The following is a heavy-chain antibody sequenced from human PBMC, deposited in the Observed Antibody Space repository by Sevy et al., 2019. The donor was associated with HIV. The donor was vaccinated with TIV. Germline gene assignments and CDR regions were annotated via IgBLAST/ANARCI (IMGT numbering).Heavy chain of an antibody. CDR3: AKALLWFGELRGDAFDI. Sequence: GRSLRLSCAASGFTFSSYGMHWVRQAPGKGLEWVAVISYDGSNKYYADSVKGRFTISRDNSKNTLYLQMNSLRAEDTAVYYCAKALLWFGELRGDAFDIWGQGTMVTVSS. CDR1: GFTFSSYG. D-gene: IGHD3-10*01. V-gene: IGHV3-30*18. J-gene: IGHJ3*02. CDR2: ISYDGSNK.